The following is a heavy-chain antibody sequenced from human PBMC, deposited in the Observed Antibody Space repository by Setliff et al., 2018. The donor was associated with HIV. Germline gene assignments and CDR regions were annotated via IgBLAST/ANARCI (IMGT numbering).Heavy chain of an antibody. CDR2: IFASGTT. CDR1: GGSLGGYY. J-gene: IGHJ5*02. D-gene: IGHD3-10*01. V-gene: IGHV4-4*07. CDR3: ARDRSNYGSGSSAYNWFDP. Sequence: TLSLTCTVSGGSLGGYYWSWIRQPAGKRLEWIGRIFASGTTNYSPSLKSRVSMSIDTSKDQFSLNLNSVTAADTAVYFCARDRSNYGSGSSAYNWFDPWGLGTLVTVSS.